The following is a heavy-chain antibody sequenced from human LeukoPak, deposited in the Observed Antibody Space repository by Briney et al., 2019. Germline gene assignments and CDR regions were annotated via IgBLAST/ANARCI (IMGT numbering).Heavy chain of an antibody. CDR1: DESFTAYY. Sequence: SETLSLTCGVSDESFTAYYWSWIRQPPGKGLEWIGEIDHSGSTNYSSSLKRRVTISVDTSKNQFSLKLSSVTAADTAVYYCARVGSRSVGATMRYYYYMDVWGKGTTVTVSS. CDR3: ARVGSRSVGATMRYYYYMDV. CDR2: IDHSGST. J-gene: IGHJ6*03. V-gene: IGHV4-34*01. D-gene: IGHD1-26*01.